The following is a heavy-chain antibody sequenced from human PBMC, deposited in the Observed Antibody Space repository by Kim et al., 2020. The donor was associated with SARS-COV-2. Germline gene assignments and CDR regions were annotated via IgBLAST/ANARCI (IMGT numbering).Heavy chain of an antibody. D-gene: IGHD3-16*01. CDR3: VSAGGEI. Sequence: DGSEKNYVDSVKGRFTISRDNAKNSLYLQMNSLRAEDTAMYYCVSAGGEIWGQVTLVTVSS. CDR2: DGSEK. V-gene: IGHV3-7*01. J-gene: IGHJ4*02.